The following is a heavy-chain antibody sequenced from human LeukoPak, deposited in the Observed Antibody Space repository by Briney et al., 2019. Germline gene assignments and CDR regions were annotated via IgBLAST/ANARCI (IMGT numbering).Heavy chain of an antibody. J-gene: IGHJ4*02. CDR3: ARDPDFWTGYYYFDC. Sequence: SETLSFTCSVSSDSISSSNYYWGWIRQTPGKGPEWIGSLSYSGNTDYNPSLKSRVTISVDMSKNQFSLKLSSVTAADTAVYYCARDPDFWTGYYYFDCWGQGTLVTVSS. CDR2: LSYSGNT. CDR1: SDSISSSNYY. V-gene: IGHV4-39*07. D-gene: IGHD3/OR15-3a*01.